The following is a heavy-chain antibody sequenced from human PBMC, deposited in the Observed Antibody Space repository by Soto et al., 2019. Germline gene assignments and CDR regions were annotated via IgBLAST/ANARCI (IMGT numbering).Heavy chain of an antibody. CDR3: VEGWNDF. CDR1: GFMFSSAW. CDR2: IKSKADGGAR. V-gene: IGHV3-15*01. D-gene: IGHD1-1*01. J-gene: IGHJ4*02. Sequence: EVQMVQSGGDLVKPGGSLRLSCVTSGFMFSSAWMSWVRQAPGKGLEWVAHIKSKADGGARDYAAPVKGRFTISRDDSKNTVYLQMNSLRAEDTAVYYCVEGWNDFWGQGTLVTVSS.